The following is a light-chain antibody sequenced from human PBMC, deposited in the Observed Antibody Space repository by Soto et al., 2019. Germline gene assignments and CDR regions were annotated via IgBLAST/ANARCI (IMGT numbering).Light chain of an antibody. V-gene: IGKV3-11*01. J-gene: IGKJ1*01. Sequence: EVLLTQSPATLSLAPGEGATVSCTASQSVRRYLAWYQQKPGQAPRXXIYDASNRATGIPARFSGSGSGTEFTLTISSLEAEDFAVYYCKQRSNWTRTFGQGTKVDIK. CDR1: QSVRRY. CDR2: DAS. CDR3: KQRSNWTRT.